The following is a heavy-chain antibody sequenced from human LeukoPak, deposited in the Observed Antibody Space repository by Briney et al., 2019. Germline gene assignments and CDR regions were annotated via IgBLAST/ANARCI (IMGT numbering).Heavy chain of an antibody. J-gene: IGHJ4*02. V-gene: IGHV3-48*01. D-gene: IGHD4-17*01. CDR1: GFTFSSYS. Sequence: PGGSLRLSCAASGFTFSSYSMNWVRQAPGKGLEWVSYISSSSSTIYYADSVKGRFTISRDNAKNSLYLQMNSLRAEDTAVYYCARQPETSGSTHFDYWGQGTLVTVSS. CDR2: ISSSSSTI. CDR3: ARQPETSGSTHFDY.